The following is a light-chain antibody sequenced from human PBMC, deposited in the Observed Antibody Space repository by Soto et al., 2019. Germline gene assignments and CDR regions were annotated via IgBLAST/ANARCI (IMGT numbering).Light chain of an antibody. CDR3: CSYAGTYTLV. V-gene: IGLV2-11*01. Sequence: QSALTQPLSVSGSPGQTVTISCNGTTSDVGGYNYVSWYQQHPGKAPKLMIYDVSKRPSGVPDLFSGSKSGNTASLTISGLQAEDEADDYCCSYAGTYTLVFGGGTKLTVL. CDR2: DVS. CDR1: TSDVGGYNY. J-gene: IGLJ3*02.